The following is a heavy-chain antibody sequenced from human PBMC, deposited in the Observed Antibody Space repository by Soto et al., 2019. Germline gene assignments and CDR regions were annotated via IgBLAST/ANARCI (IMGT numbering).Heavy chain of an antibody. V-gene: IGHV1-18*04. D-gene: IGHD3-10*01. CDR3: ARDSLPGFGESTPLDY. CDR1: GYILATYG. CDR2: ISGYNGIT. Sequence: QVQLVQSGPEVKKPGSSMKVSCKASGYILATYGISWVRQDPGQGLEWMGWISGYNGITKYAQKFQDRVTMTTETSTNTAYMELTSLRSDDTAVYFCARDSLPGFGESTPLDYWGQGTLVTVSS. J-gene: IGHJ4*02.